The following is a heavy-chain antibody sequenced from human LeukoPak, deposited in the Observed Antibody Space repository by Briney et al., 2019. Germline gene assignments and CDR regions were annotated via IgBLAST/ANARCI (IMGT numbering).Heavy chain of an antibody. D-gene: IGHD4-17*01. CDR1: GFTFSSYS. CDR3: ARDRFAGDYALDY. CDR2: ISSSSYI. Sequence: GGSLRLSCAASGFTFSSYSMNWVRQAPGKGLEWVSSISSSSYIYYADSVKGRFTISRDNAKNSLYLQMNSLRAEDTAVYYCARDRFAGDYALDYWGQGTLVTVSS. V-gene: IGHV3-21*01. J-gene: IGHJ4*02.